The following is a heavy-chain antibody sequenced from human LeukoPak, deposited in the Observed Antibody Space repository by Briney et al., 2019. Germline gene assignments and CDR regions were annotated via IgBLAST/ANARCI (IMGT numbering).Heavy chain of an antibody. D-gene: IGHD3-9*01. Sequence: ASVTVSFKASVYTFTGYYMHWVRQAPGQGLEWIGWINPNSGGTNYAQKFQGRVTMTRDTSISTAYMELSRLRSDDTAVYYCASGDILTGYYFDYWGQGTLVTVSS. J-gene: IGHJ4*02. CDR2: INPNSGGT. CDR3: ASGDILTGYYFDY. V-gene: IGHV1-2*02. CDR1: VYTFTGYY.